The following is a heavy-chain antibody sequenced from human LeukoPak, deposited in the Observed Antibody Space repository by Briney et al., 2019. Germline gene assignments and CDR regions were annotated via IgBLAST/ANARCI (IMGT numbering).Heavy chain of an antibody. J-gene: IGHJ4*02. CDR2: IFSGGST. D-gene: IGHD3-9*01. Sequence: GGSLRLSCAASGFTVSSHYMTWVRQAPGKGLEWVLVIFSGGSTFYADSVKGRFTISRDSSKNTLYLQLNTLRAEDTAVYYCARGRLGGHFNWMPSPPDYWGQGTLVTVSS. CDR3: ARGRLGGHFNWMPSPPDY. CDR1: GFTVSSHY. V-gene: IGHV3-66*01.